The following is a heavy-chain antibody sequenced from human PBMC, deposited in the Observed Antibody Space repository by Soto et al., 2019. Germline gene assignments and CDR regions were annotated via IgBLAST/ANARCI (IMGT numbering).Heavy chain of an antibody. J-gene: IGHJ4*02. Sequence: PGGSLRLSCAASGFTFSKYAMSWVRQAPGKGLVWVSRINSDGSSTSYADSVKGRFTISRDNAKNTLYLQMNSLRAEDTAVYYCARAVTVLFDYWGQGTLVTVSS. V-gene: IGHV3-74*01. CDR2: INSDGSST. CDR1: GFTFSKYA. D-gene: IGHD4-17*01. CDR3: ARAVTVLFDY.